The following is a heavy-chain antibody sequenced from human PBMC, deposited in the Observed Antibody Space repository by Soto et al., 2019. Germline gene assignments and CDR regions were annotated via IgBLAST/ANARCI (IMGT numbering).Heavy chain of an antibody. Sequence: QVQLVQSGAEVKKPGASVKGSCKASGYTFITYALYWVRQAPGQGLEWMGIISPRDGSTTYAHNFQGRLTMTRDTSTRTLYMELSSLRSEDTAVYYCARGGGTLDYWGQGTLVTVSS. CDR1: GYTFITYA. J-gene: IGHJ4*01. CDR2: ISPRDGST. V-gene: IGHV1-46*01. CDR3: ARGGGTLDY.